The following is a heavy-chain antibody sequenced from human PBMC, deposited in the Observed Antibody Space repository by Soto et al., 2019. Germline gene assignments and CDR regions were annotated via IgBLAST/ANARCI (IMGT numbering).Heavy chain of an antibody. CDR3: ARDRHSNWFDP. D-gene: IGHD4-4*01. J-gene: IGHJ5*02. CDR2: IYYSGST. V-gene: IGHV4-31*03. Sequence: PSETLSLTCTVSGGSISSGGYYWSWIRQHPGKGLEWIGYIYYSGSTYYNPSLKSRVTISVDTSKNQFSLKLSSVTAADTAVYYCARDRHSNWFDPWGQGTLVTVSS. CDR1: GGSISSGGYY.